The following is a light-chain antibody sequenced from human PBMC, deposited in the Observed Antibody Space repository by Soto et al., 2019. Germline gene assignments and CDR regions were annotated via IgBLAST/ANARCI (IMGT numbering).Light chain of an antibody. CDR2: AAS. CDR3: QKYNSAPLFT. J-gene: IGKJ3*01. Sequence: DIQMTQSPSSLFASVGDRVTITCRASQGISNYLAWYQQKPGKVPKLLIYAASTLQSGVPSRFSGSGSGTDFTLTISSLQPEDVATYYCQKYNSAPLFTFGPGTKVDLK. V-gene: IGKV1-27*01. CDR1: QGISNY.